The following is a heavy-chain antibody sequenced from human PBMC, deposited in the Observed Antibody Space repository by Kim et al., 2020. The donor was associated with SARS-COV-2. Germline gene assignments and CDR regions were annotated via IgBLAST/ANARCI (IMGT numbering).Heavy chain of an antibody. Sequence: GGSLRLSCAASGFTFSSYSMNWVRQAPGKGLEWVSSISSSSSYIYYADSVKGRFTISRDNAKNSLYLQMNSLRAEDTAVYYCARGGYYDSSEAVFQHWGQGTLVTVSS. V-gene: IGHV3-21*01. D-gene: IGHD3-22*01. CDR3: ARGGYYDSSEAVFQH. CDR1: GFTFSSYS. CDR2: ISSSSSYI. J-gene: IGHJ1*01.